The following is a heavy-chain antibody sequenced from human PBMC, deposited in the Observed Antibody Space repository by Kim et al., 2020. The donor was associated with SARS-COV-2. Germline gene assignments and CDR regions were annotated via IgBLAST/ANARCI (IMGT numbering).Heavy chain of an antibody. V-gene: IGHV5-51*01. D-gene: IGHD6-6*01. Sequence: YSPSFPGQVTISADKSISTAYLQWSSLKASDTAMYYCATTYSSSSEFDYWGQGTLVTVSS. CDR3: ATTYSSSSEFDY. J-gene: IGHJ4*02.